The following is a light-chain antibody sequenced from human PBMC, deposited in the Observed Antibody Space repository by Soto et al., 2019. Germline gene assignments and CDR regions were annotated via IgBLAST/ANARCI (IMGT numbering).Light chain of an antibody. J-gene: IGKJ5*01. CDR1: QSVTSY. CDR2: DVS. Sequence: EIVLTQSPATLSLSPGERATLSCRASQSVTSYLAWYHQKPGQAPRLLIYDVSNRASGIPARFSGSGSETDFTLTISSLEPEDFAVYYCQQRSDWPLTFGQGTRLEIK. CDR3: QQRSDWPLT. V-gene: IGKV3-11*01.